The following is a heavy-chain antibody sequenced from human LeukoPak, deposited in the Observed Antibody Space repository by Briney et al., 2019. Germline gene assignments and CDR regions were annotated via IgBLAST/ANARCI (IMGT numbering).Heavy chain of an antibody. CDR3: ARARIIVGATGVFDY. J-gene: IGHJ4*02. D-gene: IGHD1-26*01. CDR1: GGSFSGYY. CDR2: INHSGSS. V-gene: IGHV4-34*01. Sequence: KPSETLSLTCAVYGGSFSGYYWSWIRQPPGKGLECIGEINHSGSSNYNPSLKSRVTISADTSKNQFSLTLSSVTAADTAVYYCARARIIVGATGVFDYWGQGTLVTVSS.